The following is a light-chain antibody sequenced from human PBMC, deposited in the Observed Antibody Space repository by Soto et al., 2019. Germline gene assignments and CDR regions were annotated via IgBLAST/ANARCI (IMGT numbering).Light chain of an antibody. V-gene: IGKV3-11*01. CDR3: QQRSTSIT. Sequence: IVLTQSPVTLSLWPGETAILSCRASQTVSSYLSWYQHKPGQAPRLLIYDASKRAPGIPARFSDSGSGTDFTLTISSLEPEDFAVYYCQQRSTSITFGQGKRLEIE. J-gene: IGKJ5*01. CDR2: DAS. CDR1: QTVSSY.